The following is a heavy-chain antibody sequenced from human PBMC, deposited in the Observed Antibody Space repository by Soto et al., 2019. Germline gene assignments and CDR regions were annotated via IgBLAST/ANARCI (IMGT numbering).Heavy chain of an antibody. Sequence: SETLSLTCTVSGGSISSYYWSWIRQPPGKGLEWIGYIYYSGSTNYNPSLKSRVTISVDTSKNQFSLKLSSVTAADTAVYYCARDWVSVGATTSNGNYYYGMDVWGQGTTVTVS. V-gene: IGHV4-59*01. CDR2: IYYSGST. CDR1: GGSISSYY. D-gene: IGHD1-26*01. CDR3: ARDWVSVGATTSNGNYYYGMDV. J-gene: IGHJ6*02.